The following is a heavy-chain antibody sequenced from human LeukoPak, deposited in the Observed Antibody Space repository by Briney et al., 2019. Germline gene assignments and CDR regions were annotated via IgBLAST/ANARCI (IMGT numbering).Heavy chain of an antibody. V-gene: IGHV4-4*02. D-gene: IGHD3-16*01. CDR1: GGSISSSNW. Sequence: SETLSLTCAVSGGSISSSNWWSWVRQPPGKGLEWIGEIYHSGSTNYNPSLKSRVTISVDKSKNQFSLKLSSVTAADTAMYYCARVKDSGGYYYYYYMDVWGKGTTVTVSS. J-gene: IGHJ6*03. CDR3: ARVKDSGGYYYYYYMDV. CDR2: IYHSGST.